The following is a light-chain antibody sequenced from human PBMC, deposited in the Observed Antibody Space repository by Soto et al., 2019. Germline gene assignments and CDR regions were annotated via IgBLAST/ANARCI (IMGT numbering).Light chain of an antibody. CDR3: QQYGSSPIT. Sequence: EIVLTQSPGTLSFSPGERATLSFRASQSVSSIYLAWYQQKPGQAPSLLIYATSSRATGIPDRFSGSGSGTDFSLTISRLEPEDFAVYYCQQYGSSPITFGQGTRLEIK. CDR1: QSVSSIY. CDR2: ATS. V-gene: IGKV3-20*01. J-gene: IGKJ5*01.